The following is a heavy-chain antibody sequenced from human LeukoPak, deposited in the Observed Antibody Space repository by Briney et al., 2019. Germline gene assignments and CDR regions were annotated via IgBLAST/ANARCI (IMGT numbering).Heavy chain of an antibody. D-gene: IGHD1-26*01. J-gene: IGHJ4*02. CDR2: IIPILGIA. CDR3: ARVTDGSYGDY. Sequence: GASVKVSCKASGGTFSSYAISWVRQAPGQGLEWMGRIIPILGIANYAQKFQGRVTITADKSTSTAYMELSSLRSEDTAVYYCARVTDGSYGDYWGQGTLVTVSS. CDR1: GGTFSSYA. V-gene: IGHV1-69*04.